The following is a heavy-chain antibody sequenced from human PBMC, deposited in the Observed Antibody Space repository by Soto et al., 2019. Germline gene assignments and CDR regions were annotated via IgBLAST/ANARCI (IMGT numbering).Heavy chain of an antibody. CDR1: GFTVSSNY. CDR3: ARLSYSSSWYQYYYYMDV. CDR2: IYSGGST. D-gene: IGHD6-13*01. J-gene: IGHJ6*03. Sequence: GGSLRLSCAASGFTVSSNYMSWVRQAPGKGLEWVSVIYSGGSTYYADSVKGRFTISRDNSKNTLYLQMNSLRAEDTAVYYCARLSYSSSWYQYYYYMDVWGKGTTVTVSS. V-gene: IGHV3-66*01.